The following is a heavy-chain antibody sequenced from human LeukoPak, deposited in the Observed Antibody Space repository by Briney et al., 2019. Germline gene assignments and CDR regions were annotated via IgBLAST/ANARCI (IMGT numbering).Heavy chain of an antibody. CDR1: GFTFTRYA. J-gene: IGHJ4*02. Sequence: GGSLRLSCAASGFTFTRYAMSWVRQAPGKGLEWVSAISGSGTTTDYADSVKGRFTISRDQSKNTLYLQMNSLRAEDTAVYYCAKDRDYCSSTSCPDYWGQGTLVTVSS. D-gene: IGHD2-2*01. CDR3: AKDRDYCSSTSCPDY. V-gene: IGHV3-23*01. CDR2: ISGSGTTT.